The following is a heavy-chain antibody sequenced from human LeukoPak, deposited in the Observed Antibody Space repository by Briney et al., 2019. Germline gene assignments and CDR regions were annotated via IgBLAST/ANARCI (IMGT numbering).Heavy chain of an antibody. CDR2: ISGSGGGT. CDR1: GFTFSSNW. CDR3: ARGRIGPDY. J-gene: IGHJ4*02. Sequence: PGGSLRLSCAAPGFTFSSNWMHWVRQAPGKGLEWVSGISGSGGGTYYADSVKGRFTISRDNSQNTLYLQMNSLGADDTAIYYCARGRIGPDYWGQGTLVTVSS. D-gene: IGHD3/OR15-3a*01. V-gene: IGHV3-23*01.